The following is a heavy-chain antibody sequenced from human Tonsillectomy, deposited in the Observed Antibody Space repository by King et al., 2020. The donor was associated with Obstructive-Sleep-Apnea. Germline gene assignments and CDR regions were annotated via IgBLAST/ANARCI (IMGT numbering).Heavy chain of an antibody. J-gene: IGHJ3*02. CDR2: IYPDDSDT. D-gene: IGHD5-12*01. CDR3: GRQEYRGGYEPEDAFDI. V-gene: IGHV5-51*01. CDR1: GYSFATNW. Sequence: QLVQSAAEVKKPGESLKISCKGSGYSFATNWIGWVRQMPGKGLEWMGIIYPDDSDTRYSPSFQGHVTISADKSISTAYLQWSSLKASDTAMYYCGRQEYRGGYEPEDAFDIWGQGTTVMVSS.